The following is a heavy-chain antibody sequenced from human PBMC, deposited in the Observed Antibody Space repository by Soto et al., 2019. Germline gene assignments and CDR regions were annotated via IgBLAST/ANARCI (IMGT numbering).Heavy chain of an antibody. V-gene: IGHV1-2*04. J-gene: IGHJ6*02. CDR2: INPNSGGT. D-gene: IGHD3-22*01. Sequence: GASVKVSCKASGYTFTSYYMYWVRQAPRQGLEWRGWINPNSGGTNYAQKFQGWVTVTRDTSISTAYMELSRLRSDDTAVYYCARANHDSSGYYYGRSYYYYGMDVWGQGTTVTVSS. CDR3: ARANHDSSGYYYGRSYYYYGMDV. CDR1: GYTFTSYY.